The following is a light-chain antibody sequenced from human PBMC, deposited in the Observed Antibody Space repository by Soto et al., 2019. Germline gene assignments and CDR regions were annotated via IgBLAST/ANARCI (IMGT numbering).Light chain of an antibody. Sequence: EIVMTQSPATLSVSPGERATLSRRASQSVSSNLAWYQQKPGQAPRLLIYGASTRATGIPARFSGSGSGTEFTLTISSLQSEDFAVYYCQQYNNWPRTFGQGTKV. CDR2: GAS. J-gene: IGKJ1*01. CDR1: QSVSSN. CDR3: QQYNNWPRT. V-gene: IGKV3-15*01.